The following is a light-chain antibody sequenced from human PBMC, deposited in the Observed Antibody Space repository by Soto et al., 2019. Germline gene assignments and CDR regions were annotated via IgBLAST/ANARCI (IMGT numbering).Light chain of an antibody. J-gene: IGKJ3*01. CDR1: QSVGSH. CDR3: QQYDNWPPFT. Sequence: EIVMTQSPATLSVSPGERATLSCRASQSVGSHLAWYQQRPGQAPRLLIYGASYRATGIPARFSGSGSGTGFTLTISSLQSEDFAVYCCQQYDNWPPFTFGPGTKVDIK. CDR2: GAS. V-gene: IGKV3-15*01.